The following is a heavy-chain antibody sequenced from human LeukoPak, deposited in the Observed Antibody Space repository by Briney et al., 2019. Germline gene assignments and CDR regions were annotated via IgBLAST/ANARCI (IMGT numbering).Heavy chain of an antibody. D-gene: IGHD6-13*01. CDR1: GGSISSSSYY. J-gene: IGHJ4*02. CDR3: ARDPEQQLVGAFDY. Sequence: SETLSLTCTVSGGSISSSSYYWGWIRQPAGKGLEWIGRVYTSGSTNYNPSLKSRVTMSVDTSKNQFSLKLSSVTAADTAVYYCARDPEQQLVGAFDYWGQGTLVTVSS. V-gene: IGHV4-61*02. CDR2: VYTSGST.